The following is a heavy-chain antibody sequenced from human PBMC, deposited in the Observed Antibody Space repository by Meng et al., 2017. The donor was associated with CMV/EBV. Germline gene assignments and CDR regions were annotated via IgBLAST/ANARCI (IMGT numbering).Heavy chain of an antibody. CDR1: GYTFTSYG. CDR3: ARDRDEVSSAGIDY. CDR2: ISVYNGNT. J-gene: IGHJ4*02. Sequence: ASVKVSCKASGYTFTSYGISWVRQAPGQGLEWMGWISVYNGNTNYAQKFQGRVTMTTDTSTRTAYMELRSLRSDDTAVYYCARDRDEVSSAGIDYWGQGTLVTVSS. V-gene: IGHV1-18*01. D-gene: IGHD6-6*01.